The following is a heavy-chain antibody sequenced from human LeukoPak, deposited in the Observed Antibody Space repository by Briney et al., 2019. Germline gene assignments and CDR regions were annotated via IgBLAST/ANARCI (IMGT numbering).Heavy chain of an antibody. CDR3: TRGSRRVQLPRSYDFDV. J-gene: IGHJ3*01. CDR1: GFTISSHD. D-gene: IGHD1-1*01. Sequence: GGSLRLSCTASGFTISSHDMNWVRQTTGKGLEWVAVFERGGDSHLTDSVKGRFSVSRDNAKNSLFLQMNSLRAGDTALYYCTRGSRRVQLPRSYDFDVWGQGTVVTVSS. CDR2: FERGGDS. V-gene: IGHV3-13*01.